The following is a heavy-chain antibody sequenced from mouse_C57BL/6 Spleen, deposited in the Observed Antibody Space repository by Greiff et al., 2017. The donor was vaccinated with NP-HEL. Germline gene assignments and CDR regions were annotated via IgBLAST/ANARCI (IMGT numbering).Heavy chain of an antibody. CDR1: GYTFTSYW. CDR3: AGKRLGYYGSLDY. J-gene: IGHJ2*01. D-gene: IGHD1-1*01. V-gene: IGHV1-55*01. Sequence: QVQLQQSGAELVKPGASVKMSCKASGYTFTSYWITWVKQRPGQGLEWLGDIYPGSGSTNYNEKFKSKATLTVDTSSSTTSMQLSSLTSEDSAVYYCAGKRLGYYGSLDYWGQGTTLTVSS. CDR2: IYPGSGST.